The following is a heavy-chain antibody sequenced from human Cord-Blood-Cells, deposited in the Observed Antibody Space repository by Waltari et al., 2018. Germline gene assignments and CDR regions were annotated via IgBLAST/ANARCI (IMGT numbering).Heavy chain of an antibody. CDR2: IIPIFGTA. CDR1: GGTFSSYA. V-gene: IGHV1-69*12. D-gene: IGHD2-2*01. CDR3: ARDSRYCSSTSCYWFDP. Sequence: QVQLVQSGAEVKKPGSSVKVSCKASGGTFSSYALSWVRTAPGQGLEWMGGIIPIFGTANYAQKFQGRVTITADESTSTAYMELSSLRSEDTAVYYCARDSRYCSSTSCYWFDPWGQGTLVTVSS. J-gene: IGHJ5*02.